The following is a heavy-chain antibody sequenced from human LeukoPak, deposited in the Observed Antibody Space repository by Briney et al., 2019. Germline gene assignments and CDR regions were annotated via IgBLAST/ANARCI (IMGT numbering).Heavy chain of an antibody. Sequence: GGSLRLSCAASGFTFSNAWMSWVRQAPGKGLEWVGRIKSKTDGGTTDYAAPVKGRFTISRDDSKNTLYLQMNSLKTEDTAVYYCTTGDLGYCSSTSCYFDYWGQGTLVTVSS. J-gene: IGHJ4*02. CDR2: IKSKTDGGTT. D-gene: IGHD2-2*01. CDR1: GFTFSNAW. V-gene: IGHV3-15*01. CDR3: TTGDLGYCSSTSCYFDY.